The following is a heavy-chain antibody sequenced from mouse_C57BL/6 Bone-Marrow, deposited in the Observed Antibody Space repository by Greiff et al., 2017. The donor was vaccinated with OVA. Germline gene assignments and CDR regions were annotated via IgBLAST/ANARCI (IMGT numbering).Heavy chain of an antibody. J-gene: IGHJ3*01. CDR3: AREVTTRFAY. CDR2: INPNNGGT. D-gene: IGHD2-2*01. Sequence: EVKLQQSGPELVKPGASVKMSCKASGYTFTDYNMHWVKQSHGKSLEWIGFINPNNGGTSYNQKFKGKATLTVNKSSSTAYMELRSLTSEESAVYYCAREVTTRFAYWGQGTLVTVSA. CDR1: GYTFTDYN. V-gene: IGHV1-22*01.